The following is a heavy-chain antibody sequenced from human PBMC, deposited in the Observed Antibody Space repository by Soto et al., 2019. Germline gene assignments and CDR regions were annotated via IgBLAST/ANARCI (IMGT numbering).Heavy chain of an antibody. CDR1: GGSVSSGSYY. Sequence: PSETLSLTCTVSGGSVSSGSYYWSWIRQAPGKGLEWIGYIYYIGSTNCNPSLKSRVTLSVDTSKSQFSLKLSSVTAADTAVYYCARTTDSGYFDYWGQGTLVTVSS. CDR2: IYYIGST. J-gene: IGHJ4*02. D-gene: IGHD1-26*01. CDR3: ARTTDSGYFDY. V-gene: IGHV4-61*01.